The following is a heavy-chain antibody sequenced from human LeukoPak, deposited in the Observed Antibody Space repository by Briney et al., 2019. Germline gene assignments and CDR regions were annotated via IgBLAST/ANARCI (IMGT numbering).Heavy chain of an antibody. CDR1: GGSISSSSYY. V-gene: IGHV4-39*01. D-gene: IGHD3-10*01. Sequence: SETLSLTCTVSGGSISSSSYYWGWIRQPPGKGLEWIGSIYYTGSTYYNPSLKSRVTISVDTSKNQFSLKLSSVTAADTAVYYCARHSRYGSGSFDYWGQGTLVTVSS. J-gene: IGHJ4*02. CDR2: IYYTGST. CDR3: ARHSRYGSGSFDY.